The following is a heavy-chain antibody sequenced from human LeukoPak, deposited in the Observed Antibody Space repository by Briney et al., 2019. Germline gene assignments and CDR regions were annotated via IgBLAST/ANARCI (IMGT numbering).Heavy chain of an antibody. V-gene: IGHV4-4*07. CDR1: GGSISSYY. Sequence: SETLSLTCTVSGGSISSYYWSWIRQPAGKGLEWIGRIYTSGSTNYNPSLKSRVTMSVDTSKNQFSLKLSSVTAADTAVYYCARGKIAAAGDYFDYWGQGTLVTVSS. CDR3: ARGKIAAAGDYFDY. D-gene: IGHD6-13*01. J-gene: IGHJ4*02. CDR2: IYTSGST.